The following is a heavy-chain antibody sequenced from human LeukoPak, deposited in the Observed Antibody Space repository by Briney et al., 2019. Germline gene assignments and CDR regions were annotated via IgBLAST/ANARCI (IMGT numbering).Heavy chain of an antibody. CDR3: ARSILVVPVVSHYNYGVDF. D-gene: IGHD2-2*01. Sequence: GGSLRLSCAASGFTFSSYAMSWVRQAPGKGLEWVSAISGSGGSTYYADSVKGRFTISRDNSKNTLYLQMNSLRAEDTAVYYCARSILVVPVVSHYNYGVDFWGQGTTVTVSS. CDR1: GFTFSSYA. CDR2: ISGSGGST. V-gene: IGHV3-23*01. J-gene: IGHJ6*02.